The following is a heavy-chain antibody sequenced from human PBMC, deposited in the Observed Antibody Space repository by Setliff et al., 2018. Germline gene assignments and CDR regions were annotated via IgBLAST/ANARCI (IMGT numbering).Heavy chain of an antibody. CDR2: INPNSGDT. Sequence: ASVKVSCKAPGNRFTDYFLHWVRQAPGQGLEWMGWINPNSGDTHSAQKFQGRVTMTRDTSINTAYMELSSLTSDDTAFYYCVRSGKFGMRFWFDQWGLGTLVTVSS. CDR3: VRSGKFGMRFWFDQ. CDR1: GNRFTDYF. V-gene: IGHV1-2*02. D-gene: IGHD1-26*01. J-gene: IGHJ5*02.